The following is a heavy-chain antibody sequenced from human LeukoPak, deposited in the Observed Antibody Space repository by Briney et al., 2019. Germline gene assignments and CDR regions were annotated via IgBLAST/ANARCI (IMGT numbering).Heavy chain of an antibody. D-gene: IGHD3-22*01. V-gene: IGHV3-30-3*01. CDR3: ARESAMIPAGAFDI. Sequence: PGRSLRLSCAASGFTFSSYAMHWVRQAPGKGLEWVAVISYDGSNKYYADSVKGRFTISRDNSKNTLYLQMNSLRAEDTAVYYCARESAMIPAGAFDIWGQGTMVTVSS. CDR2: ISYDGSNK. J-gene: IGHJ3*02. CDR1: GFTFSSYA.